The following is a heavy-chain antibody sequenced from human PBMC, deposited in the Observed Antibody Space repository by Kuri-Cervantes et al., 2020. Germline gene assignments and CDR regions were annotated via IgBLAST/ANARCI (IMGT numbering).Heavy chain of an antibody. J-gene: IGHJ5*02. D-gene: IGHD3-10*01. CDR3: ARGPYYYGSGSYYYWFDP. CDR1: GGTFSSYA. CDR2: IIPIFGTS. Sequence: SVKVSCKASGGTFSSYAISWVRQAPGQGREWMGGIIPIFGTSNYAQKFQGRVTITADESTSTAYMEPSSLRSEDTAVYYCARGPYYYGSGSYYYWFDPWGQGTLVTVSS. V-gene: IGHV1-69*13.